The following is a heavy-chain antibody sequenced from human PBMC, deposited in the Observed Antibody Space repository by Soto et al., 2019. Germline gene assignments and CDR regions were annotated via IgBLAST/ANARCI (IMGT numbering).Heavy chain of an antibody. D-gene: IGHD3-3*01. CDR1: GFTFSSYE. V-gene: IGHV3-48*03. CDR3: ARDRLTIFGVPPYGIDV. CDR2: ISSSGYTT. Sequence: GGSLRLSCVASGFTFSSYEMNWVRQAPGKGLEWVSYISSSGYTTYYADSVKGRFTISRDNAKNSLHLQMNSLRDEDTAVYYCARDRLTIFGVPPYGIDVWGQGTTVTVSS. J-gene: IGHJ6*02.